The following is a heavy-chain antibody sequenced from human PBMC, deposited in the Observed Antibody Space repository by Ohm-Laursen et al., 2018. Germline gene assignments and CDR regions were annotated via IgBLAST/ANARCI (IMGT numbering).Heavy chain of an antibody. V-gene: IGHV1-18*01. CDR1: GYTFTKYG. D-gene: IGHD6-13*01. CDR2: ISPYNGNA. Sequence: GASVKVSCKASGYTFTKYGVSWVRQAPGQGLEWMGWISPYNGNAHYSQKVQGRVTMTTDTSTSTAYMELRSLRSDDTAVYYCARDDRSNWYYFDYWGQGTLVTVSS. J-gene: IGHJ4*02. CDR3: ARDDRSNWYYFDY.